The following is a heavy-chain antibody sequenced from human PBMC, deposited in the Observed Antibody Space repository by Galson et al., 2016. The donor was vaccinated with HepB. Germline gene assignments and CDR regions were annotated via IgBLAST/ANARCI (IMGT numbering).Heavy chain of an antibody. CDR3: AREVTYCSGGGCYYFDC. V-gene: IGHV3-30-3*01. J-gene: IGHJ4*02. CDR1: GFMFSSYA. CDR2: VSYDGTNQ. Sequence: SLRLSCAASGFMFSSYAMHWVRQAPGKGLEWVAFVSYDGTNQYYTDSVKGRFTISRDNSKSTLYLQMNGLGPEDSALYYCAREVTYCSGGGCYYFDCWGQGTLVTVSS. D-gene: IGHD2-15*01.